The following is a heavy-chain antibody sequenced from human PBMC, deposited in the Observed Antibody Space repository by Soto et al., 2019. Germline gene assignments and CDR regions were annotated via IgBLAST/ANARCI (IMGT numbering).Heavy chain of an antibody. J-gene: IGHJ4*02. CDR1: GGSISSGGYY. CDR3: ARDRAVSHGSYFDY. Sequence: QVQLQESGPGLVKPSQTLSLTCTVSGGSISSGGYYWSWIRQHPGKGLEWIGYIYYSGSTYYNPSLKSRVTISVDTSKNQFSLELFSVTAADTAVYYCARDRAVSHGSYFDYWGQGTMVTVSS. CDR2: IYYSGST. V-gene: IGHV4-31*03. D-gene: IGHD1-20*01.